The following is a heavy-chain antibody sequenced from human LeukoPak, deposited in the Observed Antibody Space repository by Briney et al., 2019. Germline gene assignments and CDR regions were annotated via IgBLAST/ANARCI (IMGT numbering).Heavy chain of an antibody. J-gene: IGHJ1*01. CDR2: ISGSGGST. Sequence: GGSLRLSCAASGFTFSSYAMSWVRQAPGKGLEWVSAISGSGGSTYYADSVKGRFTISRDNSKNTLYLQMNSLRAEDTAVYYCAKDGYDSSGTIGEYFQHWGQAPWSPSPQ. D-gene: IGHD3-22*01. CDR3: AKDGYDSSGTIGEYFQH. CDR1: GFTFSSYA. V-gene: IGHV3-23*01.